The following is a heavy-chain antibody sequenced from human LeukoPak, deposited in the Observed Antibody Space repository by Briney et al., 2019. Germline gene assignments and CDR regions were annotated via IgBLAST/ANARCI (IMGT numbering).Heavy chain of an antibody. V-gene: IGHV3-21*01. D-gene: IGHD2-15*01. CDR2: ISTSSSYI. J-gene: IGHJ4*02. CDR1: GFSFNTYT. CDR3: ATDGWNF. Sequence: GGSLRLSCAASGFSFNTYTMDWVRQAPGKGLEWVSSISTSSSYIYYADSIKGRFIISGDNAKNSLYLHMNGLTAEDTAIYYCATDGWNFWGQGTLVTVSS.